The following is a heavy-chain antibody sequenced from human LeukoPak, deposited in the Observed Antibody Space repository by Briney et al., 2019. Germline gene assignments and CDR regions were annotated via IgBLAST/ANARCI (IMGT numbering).Heavy chain of an antibody. D-gene: IGHD4-17*01. V-gene: IGHV3-30*02. Sequence: GGSLRLSCAASGFTFSNYAMSWVRQAPGKGLEWVAFIMYDGSDKYYADSVKGRFTISRDNSKNTLFLQMNSLRTEDTAVYYCAKNSLSSRLRYFDYWGQGTLVTVSS. CDR2: IMYDGSDK. CDR1: GFTFSNYA. CDR3: AKNSLSSRLRYFDY. J-gene: IGHJ4*02.